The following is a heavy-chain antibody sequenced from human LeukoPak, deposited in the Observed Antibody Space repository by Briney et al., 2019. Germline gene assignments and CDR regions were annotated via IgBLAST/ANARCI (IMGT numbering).Heavy chain of an antibody. CDR2: ISGSGDDT. V-gene: IGHV3-23*01. CDR3: AKEIRDYGDSRFDY. J-gene: IGHJ4*02. CDR1: GFTFYKNA. Sequence: HPGGSLRLSCAASGFTFYKNAMSWVRQAPGKGLEWVSAISGSGDDTYYADSVKGRFTISRDNSKNTLFLQMSSLRVDDTAVYYCAKEIRDYGDSRFDYWGQGTLVTVSS. D-gene: IGHD4-17*01.